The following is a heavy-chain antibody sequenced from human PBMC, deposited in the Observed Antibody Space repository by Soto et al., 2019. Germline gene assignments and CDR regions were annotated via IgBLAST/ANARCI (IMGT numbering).Heavy chain of an antibody. J-gene: IGHJ6*02. CDR2: MNPNSGNT. CDR1: GYTFTSYD. Sequence: ASVKVSCKASGYTFTSYDINWVRQATGQGLEWMGWMNPNSGNTGYAQKFQGWVTMTRDTSISTAYMELSRLRSDDTAVYYCARGLSSNYGSSYYYGMDVWGQGTTVTVSS. V-gene: IGHV1-8*01. CDR3: ARGLSSNYGSSYYYGMDV. D-gene: IGHD4-4*01.